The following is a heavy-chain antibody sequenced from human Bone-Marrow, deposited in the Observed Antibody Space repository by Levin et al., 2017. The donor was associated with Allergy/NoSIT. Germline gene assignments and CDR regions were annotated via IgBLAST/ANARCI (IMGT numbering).Heavy chain of an antibody. CDR1: GGTFSSYA. Sequence: SVKVSCKASGGTFSSYAISWVRQAPGQGLEWMGGIIPIFGTANYAQKFQGRVTITADESTSTAYMELSSLRSEDTAVYYCARSSGYSYGYRRPPYNWFDPWGQGTLVTVSS. CDR3: ARSSGYSYGYRRPPYNWFDP. J-gene: IGHJ5*02. V-gene: IGHV1-69*13. CDR2: IIPIFGTA. D-gene: IGHD5-18*01.